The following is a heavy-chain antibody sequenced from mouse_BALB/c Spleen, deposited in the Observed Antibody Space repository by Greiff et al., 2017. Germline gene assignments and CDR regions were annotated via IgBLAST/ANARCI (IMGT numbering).Heavy chain of an antibody. CDR1: GYTFTSYW. CDR2: IFPGTGTT. V-gene: IGHV1S132*01. J-gene: IGHJ3*01. CDR3: ARRDDGYYGWFAY. Sequence: QVQLKQSGAELVKPGASVKLSCKTSGYTFTSYWIQWVKQRPGQGLGWIGEIFPGTGTTYYNEKFKGKATLTIDTSSSTAYMQLSSLTSEDSAVYFCARRDDGYYGWFAYWGQGTLVTVSA. D-gene: IGHD2-3*01.